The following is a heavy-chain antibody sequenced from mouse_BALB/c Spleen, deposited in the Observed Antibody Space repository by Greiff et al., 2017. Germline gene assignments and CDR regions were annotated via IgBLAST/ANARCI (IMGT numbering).Heavy chain of an antibody. CDR2: IYPYNGGT. D-gene: IGHD2-4*01. J-gene: IGHJ2*01. CDR3: ARTSTMITGCDY. V-gene: IGHV1S29*02. Sequence: VQLKESGPELVKPGASVKISCKASGYTFTDYNMHWVKQSHGKSLEWIGYIYPYNGGTGYNQKFKSKATLTVDNSSSTAYMELRSLTSEDSAVYYCARTSTMITGCDYWGQGTTLTVSS. CDR1: GYTFTDYN.